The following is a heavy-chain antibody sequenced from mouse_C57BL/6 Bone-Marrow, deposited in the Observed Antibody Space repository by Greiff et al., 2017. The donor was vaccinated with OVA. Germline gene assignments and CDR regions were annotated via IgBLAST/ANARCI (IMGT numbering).Heavy chain of an antibody. CDR1: GFTFSSYA. D-gene: IGHD2-1*01. V-gene: IGHV5-9-1*02. CDR3: TRDLPALFAY. J-gene: IGHJ3*01. Sequence: EVQGVESGEGLVKPGGSLKLSCAASGFTFSSYAMSWVRQTPEKRLEWVAYISSGGDYIYYADTVKGRFTISRDNARNTLYLQMSSLKSEDTAMYYCTRDLPALFAYWGQGTLVTVSA. CDR2: ISSGGDYI.